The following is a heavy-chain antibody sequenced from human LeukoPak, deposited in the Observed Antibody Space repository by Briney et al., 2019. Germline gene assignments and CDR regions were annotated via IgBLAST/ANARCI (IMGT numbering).Heavy chain of an antibody. J-gene: IGHJ4*02. Sequence: GASVKVSCKASGYTFASYDINLVRQATGQGLEWMGWMNPNSGNTGYAQKFQGRVTMTRNTSISTAYMELSSLRSEDTAVYYCARGGPRGDSCDYWGQGTLVTVSS. CDR1: GYTFASYD. CDR2: MNPNSGNT. CDR3: ARGGPRGDSCDY. D-gene: IGHD2-15*01. V-gene: IGHV1-8*01.